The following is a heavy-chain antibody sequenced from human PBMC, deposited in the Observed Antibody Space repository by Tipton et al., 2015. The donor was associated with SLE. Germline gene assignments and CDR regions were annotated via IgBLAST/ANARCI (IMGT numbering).Heavy chain of an antibody. D-gene: IGHD2-8*01. V-gene: IGHV4-39*07. CDR3: ATEATTLMAPYYFDY. Sequence: TLSLTCTVSGDSIRSSRYYWGWIRQPPGKGLEWIGSIYYSGTTYYNPSLKSRVTISVDTSKNQFSLQLSSVTAADTAVYYCATEATTLMAPYYFDYWGQGTLVTVSS. CDR1: GDSIRSSRYY. J-gene: IGHJ4*02. CDR2: IYYSGTT.